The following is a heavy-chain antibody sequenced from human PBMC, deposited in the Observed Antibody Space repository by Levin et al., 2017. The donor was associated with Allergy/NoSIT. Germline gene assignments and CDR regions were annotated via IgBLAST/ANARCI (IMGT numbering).Heavy chain of an antibody. D-gene: IGHD7-27*01. Sequence: GGSLRLSCAASGFSLRTSDMNWVRQAPGKGLEWISFITKPSRTISYADSVKGRFTVSRDNVKNLLYLDMNSLRAEDTAVYYCVTDESGDEDFDYWGQGTLVTVSS. V-gene: IGHV3-48*01. CDR2: ITKPSRTI. J-gene: IGHJ4*02. CDR3: VTDESGDEDFDY. CDR1: GFSLRTSD.